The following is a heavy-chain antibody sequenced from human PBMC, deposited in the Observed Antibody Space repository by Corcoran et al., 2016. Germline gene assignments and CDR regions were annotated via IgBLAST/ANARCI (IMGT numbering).Heavy chain of an antibody. D-gene: IGHD6-6*01. Sequence: QVQLVQSGPEVKKPGSSVKVSCKASGGTFSSYAISWVRQAPGQGLEWMGGISPIFGTSNYAQKFQGRVTITADESTSTAYMVLSSLRSEDTAVYYCASSIAARRGVPTDYWGQGSLVTVSS. CDR1: GGTFSSYA. V-gene: IGHV1-69*01. J-gene: IGHJ4*02. CDR2: ISPIFGTS. CDR3: ASSIAARRGVPTDY.